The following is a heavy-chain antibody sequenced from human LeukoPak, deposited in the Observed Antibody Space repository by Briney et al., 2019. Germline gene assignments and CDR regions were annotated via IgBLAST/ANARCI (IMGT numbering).Heavy chain of an antibody. D-gene: IGHD2-15*01. CDR3: ARRTLGYCSGGSCYSGVRHYYYYMDV. Sequence: PSETLSLTCTVSGGSISSYYWSWIRQPAGKGLEWIGRIYTSGSTNYNPSLKSRVTISVDTSKNQFSLKLSSVTAADTAVYYCARRTLGYCSGGSCYSGVRHYYYYMDVWGKGTTVTISS. CDR1: GGSISSYY. J-gene: IGHJ6*03. CDR2: IYTSGST. V-gene: IGHV4-4*07.